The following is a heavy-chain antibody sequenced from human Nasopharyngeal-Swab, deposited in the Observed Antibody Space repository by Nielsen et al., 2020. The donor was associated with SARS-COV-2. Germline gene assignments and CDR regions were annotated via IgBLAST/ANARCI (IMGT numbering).Heavy chain of an antibody. CDR2: ISGSGEST. CDR1: GFTFSTYD. Sequence: GESLKISCAASGFTFSTYDMSWVRQAPGKGLEWVSGISGSGESTHYADSVKGRFTISRDNSKNTLYLQMNSLRAEDTAVYYCARGKAFDIWGQGTMVTVSS. J-gene: IGHJ3*02. CDR3: ARGKAFDI. V-gene: IGHV3-23*01.